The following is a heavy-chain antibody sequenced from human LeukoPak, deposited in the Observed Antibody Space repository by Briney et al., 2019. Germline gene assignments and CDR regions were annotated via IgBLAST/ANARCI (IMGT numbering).Heavy chain of an antibody. CDR3: AREESIDCSSTSCYSYFDY. Sequence: PGGSLRLSCAASGFTFSSYWMSWVRQAPGEGLEWVANIKQDGSEKYYVDSVKGRFTISRDNAKNSLYLQMNSLRAEDTAVYYCAREESIDCSSTSCYSYFDYWGQGTLVTVSS. CDR2: IKQDGSEK. CDR1: GFTFSSYW. V-gene: IGHV3-7*01. D-gene: IGHD2-2*01. J-gene: IGHJ4*02.